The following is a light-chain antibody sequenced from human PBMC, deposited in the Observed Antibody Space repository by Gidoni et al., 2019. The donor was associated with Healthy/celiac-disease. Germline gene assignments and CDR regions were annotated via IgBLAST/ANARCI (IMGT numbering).Light chain of an antibody. V-gene: IGLV3-19*01. CDR2: VKT. Sequence: SSELTQDPAVSVALGQTVRITCQGDSLRSYYASWYLQKPGQAPVLVIYVKTNRPSGIPDRFSGSSSGNTASLTITGAQAEDEADYYFNSRDSSGNHLGVFGGGTKLTVL. CDR1: SLRSYY. CDR3: NSRDSSGNHLGV. J-gene: IGLJ3*02.